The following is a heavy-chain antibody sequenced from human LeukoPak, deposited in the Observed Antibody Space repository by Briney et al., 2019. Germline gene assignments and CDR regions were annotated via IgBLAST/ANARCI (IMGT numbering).Heavy chain of an antibody. V-gene: IGHV1-69*04. CDR2: IIPILGIA. J-gene: IGHJ4*02. D-gene: IGHD5-18*01. CDR3: ARGDSLYSYGPDY. CDR1: GGTFSSYA. Sequence: SVKVSRKASGGTFSSYAISWVRQAPGQGLEWMGRIIPILGIANYAQKFQGRVTITADKSTSTAYMELSSLRSEDTAVYYCARGDSLYSYGPDYWGQGTLVTVSS.